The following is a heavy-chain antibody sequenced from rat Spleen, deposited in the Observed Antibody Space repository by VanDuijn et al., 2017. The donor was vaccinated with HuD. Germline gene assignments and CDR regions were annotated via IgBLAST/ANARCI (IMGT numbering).Heavy chain of an antibody. V-gene: IGHV5-46*01. CDR1: GFSFSSFA. CDR2: ITSGGNNI. CDR3: TTYSDYATSPFAF. J-gene: IGHJ3*01. Sequence: EVQLAESGGGLVQPGRSLKLSCSASGFSFSSFAMAWVRQAPKKGLEWVATITSGGNNIYYPDSVKGRFTISRDNAKSTLYLQMNSLRSEDTATYYCTTYSDYATSPFAFWGRGALVTVSS. D-gene: IGHD1-6*01.